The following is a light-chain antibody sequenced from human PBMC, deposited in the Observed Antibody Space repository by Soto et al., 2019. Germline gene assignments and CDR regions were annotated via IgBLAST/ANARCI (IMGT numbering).Light chain of an antibody. CDR1: SSDVDGYNY. J-gene: IGLJ2*01. V-gene: IGLV2-14*01. Sequence: QSVLTQPASVSGSPGQSITISCTGTSSDVDGYNYVSWYQYHPGKAPKLMIYDVNNRPSGVSNRVSGSKSGNTASLTISGLQAEDEADYYCSSFTISRNTVIFGGGTKVTVL. CDR2: DVN. CDR3: SSFTISRNTVI.